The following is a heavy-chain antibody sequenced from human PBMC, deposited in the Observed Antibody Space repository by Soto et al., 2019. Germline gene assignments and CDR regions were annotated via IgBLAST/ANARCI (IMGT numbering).Heavy chain of an antibody. CDR2: MNANSGNT. CDR1: GYTCTSYD. CDR3: ARGSRRRDILTGYYNTWAYYSYMDV. Sequence: ASVKVSCKASGYTCTSYDINWVRQATGQGREWMGWMNANSGNTGYAQKFQGRATMTSNTSISRAYMEVSSLRSEDTAVYYCARGSRRRDILTGYYNTWAYYSYMDVWGKGTTVTVSS. J-gene: IGHJ6*03. D-gene: IGHD3-9*01. V-gene: IGHV1-8*01.